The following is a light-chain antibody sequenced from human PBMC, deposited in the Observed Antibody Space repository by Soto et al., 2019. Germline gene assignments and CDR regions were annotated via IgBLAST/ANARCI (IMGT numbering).Light chain of an antibody. Sequence: QSVLTQPPSVSGAPGQRVTISCTGSSSNIGAGYDVHWYQQLPGTAPKLLIYGNSNRPSGVPDRFSGSKSGTSASLAITGLQAEAEADYYCPSYDSSLSGWVFGGGTQLTVL. CDR3: PSYDSSLSGWV. V-gene: IGLV1-40*01. CDR2: GNS. J-gene: IGLJ3*02. CDR1: SSNIGAGYD.